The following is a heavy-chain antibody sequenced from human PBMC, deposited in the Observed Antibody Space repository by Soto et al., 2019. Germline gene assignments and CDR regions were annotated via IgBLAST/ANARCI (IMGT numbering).Heavy chain of an antibody. J-gene: IGHJ3*02. Sequence: ASVKVSCKASGGTFSSYAISWVRQAPGQGLEWMGGIIPIFVTANYAQKFQGRVTITADESTSTAYMELSSLRSEDAAVYYCARVPLGGAAAAGTGAFDIWGQGTMVTVSS. CDR1: GGTFSSYA. CDR3: ARVPLGGAAAAGTGAFDI. V-gene: IGHV1-69*13. D-gene: IGHD6-13*01. CDR2: IIPIFVTA.